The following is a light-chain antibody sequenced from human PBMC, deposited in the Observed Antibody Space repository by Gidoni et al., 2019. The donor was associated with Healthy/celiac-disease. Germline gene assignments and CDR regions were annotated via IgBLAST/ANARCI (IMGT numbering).Light chain of an antibody. CDR2: AAS. CDR3: QQSYSTPPYS. Sequence: DIPMTQSPSSLSASVGDRVTITCRASQIISSYLNWYQQKPGKAPKLLIYAASSLQSGVPSRFSGSGSGTDFTLTISRLQPEDFATYYCQQSYSTPPYSFGQGTKLEIK. J-gene: IGKJ2*03. V-gene: IGKV1-39*01. CDR1: QIISSY.